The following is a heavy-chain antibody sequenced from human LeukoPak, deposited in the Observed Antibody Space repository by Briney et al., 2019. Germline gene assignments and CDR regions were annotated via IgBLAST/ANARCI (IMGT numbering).Heavy chain of an antibody. D-gene: IGHD4-17*01. J-gene: IGHJ5*02. CDR2: IYYSGST. V-gene: IGHV4-39*07. Sequence: SETLSLTCTVFGGSISSSSYYWGWIRQPPGKGLEWIGSIYYSGSTYYNPSLKSRVTISVDTSKNQFSLKLSSVTAADTAVYYCARVGMHGWFDPWGQGTLVTVSS. CDR1: GGSISSSSYY. CDR3: ARVGMHGWFDP.